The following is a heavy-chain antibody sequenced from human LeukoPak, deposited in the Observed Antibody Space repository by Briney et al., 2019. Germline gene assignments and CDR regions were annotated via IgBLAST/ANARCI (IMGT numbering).Heavy chain of an antibody. D-gene: IGHD3-16*01. CDR2: IYYSGST. J-gene: IGHJ5*02. V-gene: IGHV4-59*12. CDR3: VRDRGLGRGFDP. Sequence: SETLSLTCTVSGGSISSYYWSWIRQPPGKRLEWIGYIYYSGSTNYSPSLKSRVIMSFDPSKNQFSLKLNSVTAADTAFYYCVRDRGLGRGFDPWGQGTMVTVSS. CDR1: GGSISSYY.